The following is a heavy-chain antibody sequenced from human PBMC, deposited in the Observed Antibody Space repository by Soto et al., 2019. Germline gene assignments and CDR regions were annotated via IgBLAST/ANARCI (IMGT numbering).Heavy chain of an antibody. J-gene: IGHJ4*02. D-gene: IGHD1-26*01. V-gene: IGHV3-23*01. Sequence: GGSLRLSCAASGFTFSRYAMSWVRQAPGKGLEWVSSLSGSGGTRYHADSVKGRFTISRDNSKNTVYLQMDSLRDEDTAVYYCAKIQDGAGLDYWGQGTLVTVSS. CDR3: AKIQDGAGLDY. CDR2: LSGSGGTR. CDR1: GFTFSRYA.